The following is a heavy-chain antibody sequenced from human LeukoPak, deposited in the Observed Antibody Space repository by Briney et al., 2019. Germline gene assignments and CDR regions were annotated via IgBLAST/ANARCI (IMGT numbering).Heavy chain of an antibody. V-gene: IGHV4-39*07. D-gene: IGHD2-2*01. J-gene: IGHJ6*03. Sequence: PSETLSLTCSVSGGSISGTTHNWGWIRQPPGKGLEWIATIYYSESTKKSPSLKSRVTISVDTSKNQFSLKLSSVTAADTAVYYCARESPAQYCSSTSCYLIYYYYYMDVWGKGTTVTVSS. CDR1: GGSISGTTHN. CDR3: ARESPAQYCSSTSCYLIYYYYYMDV. CDR2: IYYSEST.